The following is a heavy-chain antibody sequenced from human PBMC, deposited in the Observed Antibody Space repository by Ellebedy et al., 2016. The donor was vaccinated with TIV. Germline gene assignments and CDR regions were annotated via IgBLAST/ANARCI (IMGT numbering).Heavy chain of an antibody. Sequence: MPSETLSLTCTVSGDSISSSNWWTWVRQPPGKGLEWIGEIYHSGSTNYNPYFKRRVSMSVDKSKNQFSLKLSSVIAADTAVYYCARRQAYDDFEYTFDIWGQGTMVTVSS. J-gene: IGHJ3*02. CDR2: IYHSGST. CDR3: ARRQAYDDFEYTFDI. V-gene: IGHV4-4*02. D-gene: IGHD4-17*01. CDR1: GDSISSSNW.